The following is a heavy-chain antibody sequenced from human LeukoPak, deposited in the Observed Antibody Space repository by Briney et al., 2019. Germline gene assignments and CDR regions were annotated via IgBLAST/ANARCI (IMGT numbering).Heavy chain of an antibody. CDR3: ARDGGYCSSTSCYRYYYMDV. J-gene: IGHJ6*03. CDR2: ISYDGSNK. CDR1: GFTFSSYA. D-gene: IGHD2-2*02. V-gene: IGHV3-30-3*01. Sequence: GGSLRLSCAASGFTFSSYAMHWVRQAPGKGLEWVAVISYDGSNKYYADSVKGRFTISRDNSKNTLYLQMNSLRAEDTAVYYCARDGGYCSSTSCYRYYYMDVWGKGTTVTVSS.